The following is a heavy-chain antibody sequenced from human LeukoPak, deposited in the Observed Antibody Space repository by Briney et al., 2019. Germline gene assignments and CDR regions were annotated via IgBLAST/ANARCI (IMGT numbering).Heavy chain of an antibody. J-gene: IGHJ4*02. CDR2: IYRSAST. V-gene: IGHV4-38-2*02. CDR1: GYSIISGYY. D-gene: IGHD1-1*01. CDR3: AKVLGTKQVDY. Sequence: SETLSLTCTGGGYSIISGYYWGLVRPGPGEGLEWIGSIYRSASTYHNPSLKSQLKISVDTSKNQSSLKLSSLTAADTAVYYCAKVLGTKQVDYWGQGTLVTVSS.